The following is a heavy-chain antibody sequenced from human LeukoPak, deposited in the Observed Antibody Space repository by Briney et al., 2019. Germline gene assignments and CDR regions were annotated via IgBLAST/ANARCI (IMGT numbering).Heavy chain of an antibody. V-gene: IGHV4-34*01. CDR1: GGSFSGYY. D-gene: IGHD3-9*01. Sequence: SETLSLTCAVYGGSFSGYYWSWIRQPPGKGLEWIGEINHSGSTNYNPSLKSRVTISVDTSKNQFSLKLSPVTAADTAVYYCARRGALNYDILTGTYNWFDPWGQGTLVTVSS. CDR3: ARRGALNYDILTGTYNWFDP. CDR2: INHSGST. J-gene: IGHJ5*02.